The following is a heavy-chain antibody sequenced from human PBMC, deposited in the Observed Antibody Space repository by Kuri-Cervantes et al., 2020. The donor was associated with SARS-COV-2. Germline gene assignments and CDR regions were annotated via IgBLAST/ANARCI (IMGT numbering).Heavy chain of an antibody. V-gene: IGHV4-34*01. Sequence: GSLRLSCAVYGGTFSGYYWSWIRQPPGKGLEWIGEINHSGSTNYNPSLKSRVTISVDTSKNQFSLKLSSVTAADTAVYYCARQMMSSITIFGVVITRNWFDPWGQGTPVTVSS. CDR2: INHSGST. D-gene: IGHD3-3*01. CDR3: ARQMMSSITIFGVVITRNWFDP. J-gene: IGHJ5*02. CDR1: GGTFSGYY.